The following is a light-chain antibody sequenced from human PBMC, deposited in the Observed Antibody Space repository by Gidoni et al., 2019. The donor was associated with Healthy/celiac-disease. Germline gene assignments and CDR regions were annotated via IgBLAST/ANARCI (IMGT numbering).Light chain of an antibody. Sequence: SYELTQPPSVSVSPGQTASITCSGDKLGDKSACWYQQKPGQSTVLVIYQESKRPSGLPERFSGSNSGNTATLTISGTQAMDEADYYCQAWDSSTAVVFGGGTKLTVL. J-gene: IGLJ2*01. CDR1: KLGDKS. CDR3: QAWDSSTAVV. CDR2: QES. V-gene: IGLV3-1*01.